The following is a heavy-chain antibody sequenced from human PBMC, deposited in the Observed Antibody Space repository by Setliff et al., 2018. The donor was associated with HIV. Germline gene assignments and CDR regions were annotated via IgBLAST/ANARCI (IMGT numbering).Heavy chain of an antibody. CDR3: ARSRLGSWFDP. Sequence: ASVKVSCKASGYTFTSYAISWVRQAPGQGLEWMGRIIPIFGTPNYAQKFQGRVTITADKSTSTAYMELSSLRSEDTAVYYCARSRLGSWFDPWGQGTLVTVSS. D-gene: IGHD7-27*01. CDR2: IIPIFGTP. CDR1: GYTFTSYA. V-gene: IGHV1-69*06. J-gene: IGHJ5*02.